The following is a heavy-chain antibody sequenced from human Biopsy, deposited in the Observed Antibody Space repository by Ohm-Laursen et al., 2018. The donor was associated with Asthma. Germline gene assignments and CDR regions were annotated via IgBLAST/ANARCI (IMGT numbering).Heavy chain of an antibody. D-gene: IGHD3-3*02. CDR3: ARTFHFWSPYHAEHYQL. CDR1: GFTFGDYW. V-gene: IGHV3-7*01. CDR2: IKHDGSEK. J-gene: IGHJ1*01. Sequence: GSLRLSCTASGFTFGDYWMSWVRQVPGKGLEWVANIKHDGSEKNHVDSLKGRFTISRDNAKNSLYLQMNSLRAEVTAVFYCARTFHFWSPYHAEHYQLWGQGPLVTVAS.